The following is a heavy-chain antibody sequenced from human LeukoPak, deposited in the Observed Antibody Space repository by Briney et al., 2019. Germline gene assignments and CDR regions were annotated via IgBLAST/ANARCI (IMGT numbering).Heavy chain of an antibody. D-gene: IGHD5-12*01. Sequence: GASVKVSCKASGYTFTGYYMHWVRQAPGQGLEWMGWINPNSGGTNYAQKFQGRVTMTEDTSTDTAYMELSSLRSEDTAVYYCATLGGYSGYDPYYFDYWGQGTLVTVSS. CDR2: INPNSGGT. J-gene: IGHJ4*02. CDR3: ATLGGYSGYDPYYFDY. CDR1: GYTFTGYY. V-gene: IGHV1-2*02.